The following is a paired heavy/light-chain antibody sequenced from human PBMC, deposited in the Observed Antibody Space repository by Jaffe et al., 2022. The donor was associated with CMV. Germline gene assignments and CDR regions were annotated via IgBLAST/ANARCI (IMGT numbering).Light chain of an antibody. Sequence: EIVMTQSPATLSVSPGERATLSCRASQNINSNLAWYQLKPGQAPRLLIYGASARATGMPARFTGSGSGTEFTLTISSLQSEDFAVYYCQQYNDWPPLYTFGRGTKLEIK. CDR3: QQYNDWPPLYT. V-gene: IGKV3D-15*01. J-gene: IGKJ2*01. CDR2: GAS. CDR1: QNINSN.
Heavy chain of an antibody. CDR3: ARGARAHSGYDFFDY. J-gene: IGHJ4*02. CDR1: GASISGGTYY. CDR2: IFNTGYT. Sequence: QVQLQESGPGLVKPSQTLSLTCTVSGASISGGTYYWGWIRHYPGEGLEWIGYIFNTGYTYYNPSLKSRLTISVETSKNQFSLRLSSVTAADTAVYHCARGARAHSGYDFFDYWGQGTLVTVSS. D-gene: IGHD5-12*01. V-gene: IGHV4-31*03.